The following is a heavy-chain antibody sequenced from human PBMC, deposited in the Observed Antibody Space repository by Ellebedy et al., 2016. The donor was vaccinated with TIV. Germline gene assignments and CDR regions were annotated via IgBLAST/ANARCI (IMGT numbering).Heavy chain of an antibody. Sequence: SETLSLTCTVSGGSISSGDYYWSWIRQPPGKGLEWIGYIYYSGSTYYNPSLKSRVTISVDTSKNQFSLKLSSVTAADTAVYYCARVVGYSSGYWYFDLWGRGTLVTVSS. CDR3: ARVVGYSSGYWYFDL. CDR1: GGSISSGDYY. D-gene: IGHD2-15*01. CDR2: IYYSGST. J-gene: IGHJ2*01. V-gene: IGHV4-30-4*01.